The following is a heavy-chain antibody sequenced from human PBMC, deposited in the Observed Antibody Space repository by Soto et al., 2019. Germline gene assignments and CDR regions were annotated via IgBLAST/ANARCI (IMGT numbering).Heavy chain of an antibody. J-gene: IGHJ5*02. CDR2: INPSGGST. D-gene: IGHD2-2*01. V-gene: IGHV1-46*01. CDR1: GYTFTSYY. CDR3: ARVGMYCISTSCYGGSYWFDP. Sequence: GASVKVSCKASGYTFTSYYMHWVRQAPGQGLGWMGIINPSGGSTSYAQKFQGRVTMTRDTSTSTVYMELSSLRSEDTVVYYCARVGMYCISTSCYGGSYWFDPWGQGTLVTVSS.